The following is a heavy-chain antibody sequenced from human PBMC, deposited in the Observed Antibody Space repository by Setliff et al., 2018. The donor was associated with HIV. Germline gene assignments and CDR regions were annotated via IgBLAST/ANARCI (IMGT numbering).Heavy chain of an antibody. CDR1: GFTFSDYY. Sequence: PGGSLRLSCVASGFTFSDYYMSWVRQAPGKGLEWVAKIKQDGSDKHYVDSVKGRLTISRDNSKNTLYLQMSSLRAEDTAVYYCAKDRLEWLAPDGFDIWGLGTMVTVSS. J-gene: IGHJ3*02. V-gene: IGHV3-7*01. D-gene: IGHD3-3*01. CDR2: IKQDGSDK. CDR3: AKDRLEWLAPDGFDI.